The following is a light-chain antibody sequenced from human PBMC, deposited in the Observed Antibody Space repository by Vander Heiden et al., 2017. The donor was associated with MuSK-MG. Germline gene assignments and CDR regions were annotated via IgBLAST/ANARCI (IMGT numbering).Light chain of an antibody. CDR2: GAS. CDR1: QSISSY. J-gene: IGKJ3*01. V-gene: IGKV1-39*01. Sequence: DIQMNQSPSSLSASVGDRVTITCRASQSISSYLAWYQQKPGKAPNLLIYGASSLQSGVPSRFSGSGSGTDFTLTISSLQPEDFATYYCQQSYSTPFTFGPGTSVDIK. CDR3: QQSYSTPFT.